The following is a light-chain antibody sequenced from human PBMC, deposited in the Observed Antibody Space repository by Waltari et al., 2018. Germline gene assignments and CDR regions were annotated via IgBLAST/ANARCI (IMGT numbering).Light chain of an antibody. CDR2: DVS. CDR1: RSYVGGFNY. J-gene: IGLJ1*01. V-gene: IGLV2-14*03. CDR3: SSYTSSTTYV. Sequence: QSALTQPASVSGSPGQSITISCTGTRSYVGGFNYVSWYQQHPGKAPKVVISDVSDRPSGVSNRFSGSKSGNTASLTISGLQAEDEADYYCSSYTSSTTYVFGTGTKVTVL.